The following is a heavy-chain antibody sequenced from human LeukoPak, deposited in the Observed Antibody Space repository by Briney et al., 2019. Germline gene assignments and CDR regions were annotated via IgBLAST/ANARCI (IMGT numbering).Heavy chain of an antibody. J-gene: IGHJ4*02. CDR3: AKADGATYGDLDY. V-gene: IGHV3-30*02. D-gene: IGHD4-17*01. CDR1: GFTFSSYG. Sequence: PGGSLRLSCAASGFTFSSYGMHWVRQAPGKGLEWVAFIRYDGSNKYYADSVKGRFTISRDNSKNTLYLQMNSLRAEDTAVYYCAKADGATYGDLDYWGQGTLVTVSS. CDR2: IRYDGSNK.